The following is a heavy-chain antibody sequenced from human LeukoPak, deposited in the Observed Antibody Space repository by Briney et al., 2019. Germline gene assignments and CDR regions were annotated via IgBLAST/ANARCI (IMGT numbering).Heavy chain of an antibody. CDR2: ILYDGSNK. CDR3: ARDIAVSGNYFDY. CDR1: GFTFSTYV. D-gene: IGHD6-19*01. J-gene: IGHJ4*02. Sequence: PGGSLRLSCAASGFTFSTYVMHWVRQAPGKGLQWVAVILYDGSNKYYADPVRGRFIISRDNSKNTLYLQVNSLRAEDTALYYCARDIAVSGNYFDYWGQGTLVTVSS. V-gene: IGHV3-30*07.